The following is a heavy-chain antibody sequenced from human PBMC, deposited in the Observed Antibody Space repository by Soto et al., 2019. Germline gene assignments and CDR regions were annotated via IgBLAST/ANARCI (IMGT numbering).Heavy chain of an antibody. D-gene: IGHD3-16*01. Sequence: EVQLVESGGDLVQPGGSLRLSCAASGFSFSSYWMTWVRQAPGKGLEWVANIKQDGREKYYVASVKGRFTISRDNGKNLLYLQMDSLTPDDTAVYYCAGDGVRNGAYNGWLDPWGQGTLVNVSS. V-gene: IGHV3-7*03. CDR3: AGDGVRNGAYNGWLDP. CDR1: GFSFSSYW. CDR2: IKQDGREK. J-gene: IGHJ5*02.